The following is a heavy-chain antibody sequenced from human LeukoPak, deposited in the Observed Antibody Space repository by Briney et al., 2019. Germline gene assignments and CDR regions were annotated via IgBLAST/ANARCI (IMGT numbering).Heavy chain of an antibody. CDR1: GGTFSSYA. CDR3: ARATIPDYIGQNWFDP. D-gene: IGHD4-11*01. V-gene: IGHV1-2*06. J-gene: IGHJ5*02. CDR2: INPNSGGT. Sequence: ASVKVSCKASGGTFSSYAISWVRQAPGQGLEWMGRINPNSGGTNYAQKFQGRVTMTRDTSISTAYMELSRLRSDDTALYYCARATIPDYIGQNWFDPWGQGTLVTVSS.